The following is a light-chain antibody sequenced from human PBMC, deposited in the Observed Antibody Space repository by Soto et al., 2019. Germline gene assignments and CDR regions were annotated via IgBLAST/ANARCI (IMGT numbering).Light chain of an antibody. CDR3: QQRSNWSRIT. CDR2: DAS. Sequence: EIVLTQSPATLSLSPGERAILSCRASQSVGTYLAWYQQKPGQAPRLLIYDASNRATGIPDRFSGSGSGTDFTLTISRLEPEDFAVYYCQQRSNWSRITFGQGTRLEIK. CDR1: QSVGTY. J-gene: IGKJ5*01. V-gene: IGKV3-11*01.